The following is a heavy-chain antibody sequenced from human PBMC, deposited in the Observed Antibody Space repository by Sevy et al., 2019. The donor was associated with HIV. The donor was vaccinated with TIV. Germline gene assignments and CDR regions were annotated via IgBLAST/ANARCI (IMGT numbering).Heavy chain of an antibody. CDR2: ISFDGGNK. J-gene: IGHJ4*02. Sequence: GGSLRLSCAASGFSLIDYAIHWARQGPVKGLEWLTVISFDGGNKYYADSVKGRFTISRENSKNTVSLQMNSLRPDDTALYYCARGPYNSGLRLDFWGRGILVTVSP. D-gene: IGHD5-12*01. CDR3: ARGPYNSGLRLDF. CDR1: GFSLIDYA. V-gene: IGHV3-30-3*01.